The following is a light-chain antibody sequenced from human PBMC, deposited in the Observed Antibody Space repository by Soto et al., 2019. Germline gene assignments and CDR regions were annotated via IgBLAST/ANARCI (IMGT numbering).Light chain of an antibody. V-gene: IGKV1-33*01. Sequence: DIQMTQSPSSLSASVGDRVTITCQASQDITNYLNWYQQKPGKAPKLLIYDASNLETEGPSRFSGIGSGTDFTFTISNRQPEDIATYYCQQYDNLPYTFGQGTKLEIK. CDR2: DAS. J-gene: IGKJ2*01. CDR1: QDITNY. CDR3: QQYDNLPYT.